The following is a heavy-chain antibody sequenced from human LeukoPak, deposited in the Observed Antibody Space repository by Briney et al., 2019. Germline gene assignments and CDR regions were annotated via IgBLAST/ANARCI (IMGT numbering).Heavy chain of an antibody. D-gene: IGHD3-9*01. CDR3: ALLRYFDWAIDY. CDR2: ISGSGGST. V-gene: IGHV3-23*01. J-gene: IGHJ4*02. CDR1: GFTFSSYA. Sequence: GGSLRLSCAASGFTFSSYAMSWVRQAPGKGLEWVSAISGSGGSTYYADSVKGRFTISRDNSKNTLYLQMNSLRAEDTAVYYCALLRYFDWAIDYWDQGTLVTVSS.